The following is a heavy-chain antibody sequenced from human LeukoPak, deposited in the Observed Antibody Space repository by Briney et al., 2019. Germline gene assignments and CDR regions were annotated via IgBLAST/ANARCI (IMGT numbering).Heavy chain of an antibody. CDR1: GFIVSSNY. D-gene: IGHD3-10*01. CDR2: IYTGGST. CDR3: ARAVYGSGSYYKAFAFDD. J-gene: IGHJ4*01. Sequence: GGSLRLSCAASGFIVSSNYMSWVRQAPGKGLEWVSVIYTGGSTYYADSVKGRFTISRHNSKNTLYLQMNSLRAEDTAVYYCARAVYGSGSYYKAFAFDDWGQGTLVTVSS. V-gene: IGHV3-53*04.